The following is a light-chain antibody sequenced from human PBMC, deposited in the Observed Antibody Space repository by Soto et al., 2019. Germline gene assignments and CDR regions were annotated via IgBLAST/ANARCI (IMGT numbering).Light chain of an antibody. CDR1: TSNIGSNG. Sequence: QLVLTQPPSTSGTPGQRVTISCSGSTSNIGSNGVHWYQQLPGTAPRLLIYTDNQRPSGVPDRFSGSKSGTSASLAISGLQSEDEADYYCTAWDDSLGGYVFGTGTKLTVL. CDR2: TDN. J-gene: IGLJ1*01. CDR3: TAWDDSLGGYV. V-gene: IGLV1-44*01.